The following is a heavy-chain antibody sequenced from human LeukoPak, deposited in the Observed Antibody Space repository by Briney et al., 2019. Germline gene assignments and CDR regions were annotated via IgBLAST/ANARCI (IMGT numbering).Heavy chain of an antibody. CDR1: GGAITSYY. V-gene: IGHV4-4*07. CDR2: TSTSGST. J-gene: IGHJ5*02. CDR3: ARGGRWFDP. Sequence: SETLSLTCSVSGGAITSYYWSWIRQIAGRGLEWIGRTSTSGSTNFNPSLKSRVTMSIDTSKNQFSLKVTSVTAADTAVYYCARGGRWFDPWGQGTLVTVSS.